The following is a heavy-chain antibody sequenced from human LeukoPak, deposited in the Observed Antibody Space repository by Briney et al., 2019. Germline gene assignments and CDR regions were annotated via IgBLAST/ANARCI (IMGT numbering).Heavy chain of an antibody. D-gene: IGHD6-19*01. CDR3: ARRSYLSGSEYFQH. CDR2: IIPIFGTA. J-gene: IGHJ1*01. Sequence: PVKVSCKASGYTFTSYYMHWVRQAPGQGLEWMGGIIPIFGTANYAQKFQGRVTITADESTSTAYMELSSLRSEDTAVYYCARRSYLSGSEYFQHWGQGTLVTVSS. V-gene: IGHV1-69*13. CDR1: GYTFTSYY.